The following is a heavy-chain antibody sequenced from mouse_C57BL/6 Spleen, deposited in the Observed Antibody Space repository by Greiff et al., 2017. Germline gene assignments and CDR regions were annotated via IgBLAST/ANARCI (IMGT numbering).Heavy chain of an antibody. J-gene: IGHJ1*03. Sequence: QVQLQQPGAELVKPGASVKLSCKASGYTFTSYWMHWVKQRPGRGLGWIGRIDPNSGGTKYNEKFKRKATLTVDKPSSAAYMQLSSLRSEDSAVYYCARGGGNYGYFDVWGTGTTVTVSS. D-gene: IGHD2-1*01. CDR3: ARGGGNYGYFDV. V-gene: IGHV1-72*01. CDR1: GYTFTSYW. CDR2: IDPNSGGT.